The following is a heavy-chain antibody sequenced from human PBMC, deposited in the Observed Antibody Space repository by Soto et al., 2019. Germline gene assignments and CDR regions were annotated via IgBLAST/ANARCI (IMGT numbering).Heavy chain of an antibody. V-gene: IGHV4-34*01. J-gene: IGHJ4*02. D-gene: IGHD6-19*01. Sequence: QVQLQQWGAGLLKPSETLSLTCAVYGGSFSGYYWSWIRQPPGKGLEWIGEINHSGSTNYNPSLKSRVPISVDTSKNQFSLKLSSVTAADTAVYYCARGGDHSSVDYWGQGTLVTVSS. CDR2: INHSGST. CDR3: ARGGDHSSVDY. CDR1: GGSFSGYY.